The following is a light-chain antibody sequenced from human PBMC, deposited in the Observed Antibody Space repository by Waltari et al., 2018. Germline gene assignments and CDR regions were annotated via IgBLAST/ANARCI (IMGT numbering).Light chain of an antibody. CDR1: QAISNH. Sequence: DIQLTQSPSFLSASVGDRVTITCRSSQAISNHLAWYQQKGAKAPKLLIHTASILEGGVPSRFSGSGSGTEFALTISSLQPEDFATYYCQQRNGYPITFGQGTRLEIK. CDR3: QQRNGYPIT. CDR2: TAS. V-gene: IGKV1-9*01. J-gene: IGKJ5*01.